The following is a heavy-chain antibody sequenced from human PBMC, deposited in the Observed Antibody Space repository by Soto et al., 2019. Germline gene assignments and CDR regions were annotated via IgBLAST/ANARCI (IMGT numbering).Heavy chain of an antibody. CDR1: GYTFTGYY. CDR2: INPNSGGT. CDR3: ARVSHYDFWSGYPQTHYFDY. D-gene: IGHD3-3*01. Sequence: ASVKVSCKASGYTFTGYYMHWVRQAPGQGLEWMGWINPNSGGTNYAQKFQGRVTMTRDTSISTAYMELSRLRSDDTAVYYCARVSHYDFWSGYPQTHYFDYWRQGTLVTVSS. J-gene: IGHJ4*02. V-gene: IGHV1-2*02.